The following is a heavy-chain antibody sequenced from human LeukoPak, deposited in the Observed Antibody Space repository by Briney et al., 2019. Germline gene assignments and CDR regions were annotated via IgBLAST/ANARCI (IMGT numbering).Heavy chain of an antibody. CDR1: GLTFSSYA. Sequence: PGGSLRLSCEASGLTFSSYAMHWVRQAPGKGLEWVAVISYDGSNKYYADSVKGRFTISRDNSKNTLYLQMNSLRAEDTAVYYCARGALTIRGSAAYWGQGTLVTVSS. D-gene: IGHD2-15*01. CDR3: ARGALTIRGSAAY. V-gene: IGHV3-30*04. CDR2: ISYDGSNK. J-gene: IGHJ4*02.